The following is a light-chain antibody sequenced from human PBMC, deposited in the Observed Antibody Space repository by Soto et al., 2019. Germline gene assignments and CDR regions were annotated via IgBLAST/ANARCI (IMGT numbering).Light chain of an antibody. CDR3: SSYTSSNTWV. CDR2: EVN. V-gene: IGLV2-14*01. Sequence: QSALTQPASVSGSPGQSITISCTGTSSDVVNYDFLNYNYVSWYQQYPGKAPKLMIYEVNNRPSGVSNRFSGSKSGNTASLTISGLQAEDEADYYCSSYTSSNTWVFGGGTKLTVL. J-gene: IGLJ3*02. CDR1: SSDVVNYDFLNYNY.